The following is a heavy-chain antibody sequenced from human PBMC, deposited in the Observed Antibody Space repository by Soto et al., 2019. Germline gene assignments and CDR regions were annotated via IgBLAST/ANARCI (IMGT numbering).Heavy chain of an antibody. CDR1: GFTFSSDW. Sequence: EVQLVESGGGLAQPGGSLRLSCAASGFTFSSDWMHWVRQAPGKGLVWVSRINTDGSGTSYADSVKGRFTISRDNAKNPLHLQRNSLRAEDTAMYSCARYRPGRQHYFDYWGQGNMVTVSS. V-gene: IGHV3-74*01. J-gene: IGHJ4*02. CDR3: ARYRPGRQHYFDY. CDR2: INTDGSGT. D-gene: IGHD3-10*01.